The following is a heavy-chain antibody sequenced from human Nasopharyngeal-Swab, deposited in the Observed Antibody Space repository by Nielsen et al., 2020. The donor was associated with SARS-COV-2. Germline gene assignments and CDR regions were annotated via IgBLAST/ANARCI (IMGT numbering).Heavy chain of an antibody. D-gene: IGHD6-19*01. Sequence: RQAPGKGLEWIGYIYYSGSTNYNPSPKSRVTISVDTSKNQFSLKLSSVTAADTAVYYCARYYSSGNFDYWGQGTLVTVSS. V-gene: IGHV4-59*01. J-gene: IGHJ4*02. CDR3: ARYYSSGNFDY. CDR2: IYYSGST.